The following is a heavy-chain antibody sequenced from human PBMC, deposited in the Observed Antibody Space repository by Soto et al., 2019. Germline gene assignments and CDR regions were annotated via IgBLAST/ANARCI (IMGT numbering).Heavy chain of an antibody. CDR3: ARGGLSGWYEGDWFDP. Sequence: SETLSLTCTVSGGSISSSSYYWGWIRQPPGKGLEWIGSIYYSGSTYYNPSLKSRVTISVDTSKNQFSLKLSSVTAADTAVYYCARGGLSGWYEGDWFDPWGQGTLVTVSS. J-gene: IGHJ5*02. D-gene: IGHD6-19*01. V-gene: IGHV4-39*01. CDR1: GGSISSSSYY. CDR2: IYYSGST.